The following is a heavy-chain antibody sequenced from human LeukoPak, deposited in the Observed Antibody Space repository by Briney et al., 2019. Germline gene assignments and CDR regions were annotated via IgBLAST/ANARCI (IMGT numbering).Heavy chain of an antibody. CDR2: IRSSSSPI. J-gene: IGHJ6*03. CDR1: GFTFSSHS. CDR3: ARVTGYGSGNYYNLYYYYMDV. V-gene: IGHV3-48*04. D-gene: IGHD3-10*01. Sequence: GGSLRLSCAASGFTFSSHSMNWVRQAPGKGLEWVSYIRSSSSPIYYADSVKGRFTISRDNAKNSLYLQMNSLRAEDTAVYYCARVTGYGSGNYYNLYYYYMDVWGKGTTVTVSS.